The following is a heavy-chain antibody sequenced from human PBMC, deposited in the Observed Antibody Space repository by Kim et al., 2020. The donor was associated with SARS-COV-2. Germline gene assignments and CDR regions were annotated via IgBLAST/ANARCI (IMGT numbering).Heavy chain of an antibody. CDR3: ARDGRSRIVVGYFDY. J-gene: IGHJ4*02. Sequence: GGSLRLSCAASGFTFSSYGMHWVRQAPGKGLEWVAVIWYDGSNKYYADSVKGRFTISRDNSKNTLYLQMNSLRAEDTAVYYCARDGRSRIVVGYFDYWGQGTLVTVSS. CDR2: IWYDGSNK. CDR1: GFTFSSYG. V-gene: IGHV3-33*01. D-gene: IGHD3-22*01.